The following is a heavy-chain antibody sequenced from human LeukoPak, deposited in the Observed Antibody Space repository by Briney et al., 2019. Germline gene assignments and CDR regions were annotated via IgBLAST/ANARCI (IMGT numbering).Heavy chain of an antibody. V-gene: IGHV1-2*02. Sequence: ASVKVSCKASGYTFTGYYMHWVRQAPGQGLEWMGWINPNSGGTNYAQKFQGRVTMTRDTSISTAYMELSRLRSDDTAVYYCARGSSGYYQTSDAFDIWGQGTMVTVSS. CDR3: ARGSSGYYQTSDAFDI. CDR1: GYTFTGYY. J-gene: IGHJ3*02. D-gene: IGHD3-22*01. CDR2: INPNSGGT.